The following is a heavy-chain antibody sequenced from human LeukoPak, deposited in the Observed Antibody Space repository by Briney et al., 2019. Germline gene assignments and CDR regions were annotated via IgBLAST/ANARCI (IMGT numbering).Heavy chain of an antibody. Sequence: GGSLRLSCAASGFTFSSYAMSWVRQAPGKGLEWVSAISNSGGGTYYADSVKGRFTVSRDDSKNTLYLQMNSLRAEDTAVYYYAKDHGWLPHDWGQGTLVTVPS. J-gene: IGHJ4*02. CDR3: AKDHGWLPHD. V-gene: IGHV3-23*01. CDR2: ISNSGGGT. D-gene: IGHD3-22*01. CDR1: GFTFSSYA.